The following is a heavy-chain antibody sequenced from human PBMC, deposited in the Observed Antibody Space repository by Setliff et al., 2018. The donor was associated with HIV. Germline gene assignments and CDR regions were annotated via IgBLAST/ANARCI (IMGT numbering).Heavy chain of an antibody. Sequence: PSETLSLTCTVSGGSASNSRYYWAWIRQPPGKGLEYIGSIHYNEKTYYNPSLKSRVSMSVDTSKSQFSLNLTSVTAADTAVYYCARGRDDAWELSDRWGQGTLVTVSS. D-gene: IGHD1-26*01. CDR1: GGSASNSRYY. CDR2: IHYNEKT. J-gene: IGHJ4*02. V-gene: IGHV4-39*07. CDR3: ARGRDDAWELSDR.